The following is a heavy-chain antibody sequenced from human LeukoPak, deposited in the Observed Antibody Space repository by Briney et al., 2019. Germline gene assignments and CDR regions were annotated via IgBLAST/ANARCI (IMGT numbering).Heavy chain of an antibody. Sequence: GAALQISCKGSGSNFTSYWIRWGRQLPGKGLEGMGRIDPSDSYTNYSPSFQGHVTISADKSISTAYLQWSSLKASDTAMYYCARHSPYCSGGSCYHRDDWFDHWGQGTLVTVSS. V-gene: IGHV5-10-1*01. D-gene: IGHD2-15*01. CDR3: ARHSPYCSGGSCYHRDDWFDH. CDR1: GSNFTSYW. CDR2: IDPSDSYT. J-gene: IGHJ5*02.